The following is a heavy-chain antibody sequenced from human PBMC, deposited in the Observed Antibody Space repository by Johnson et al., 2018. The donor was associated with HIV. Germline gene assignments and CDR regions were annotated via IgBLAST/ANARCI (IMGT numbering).Heavy chain of an antibody. CDR1: GFTFGDYH. Sequence: VQLVESGGGLVTPGGSLRLSCAASGFTFGDYHMIWIRQAPGKGLEWVSYISSNTNAIYYADSVKGRFTLSRDNAKNSLYLQITSLRAEDTAVYYCARGGEGGSYSWAADAFDIWGQGTMVTVSS. V-gene: IGHV3-11*04. D-gene: IGHD1-26*01. CDR3: ARGGEGGSYSWAADAFDI. J-gene: IGHJ3*02. CDR2: ISSNTNAI.